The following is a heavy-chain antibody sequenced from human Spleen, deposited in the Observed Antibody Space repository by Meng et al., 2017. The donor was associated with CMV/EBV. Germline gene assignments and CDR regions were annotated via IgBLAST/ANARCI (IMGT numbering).Heavy chain of an antibody. CDR1: GYTFISYY. V-gene: IGHV1-46*01. CDR2: INPSGGST. Sequence: ASVKVSCKASGYTFISYYMNWVRQAPGQGLEWMGRINPSGGSTSYAQKFRGRLTMTRDTSTSTVHMELSSLRSEDTAVYYCARDDDYGLDVWGQGTTVTVSS. J-gene: IGHJ6*02. CDR3: ARDDDYGLDV.